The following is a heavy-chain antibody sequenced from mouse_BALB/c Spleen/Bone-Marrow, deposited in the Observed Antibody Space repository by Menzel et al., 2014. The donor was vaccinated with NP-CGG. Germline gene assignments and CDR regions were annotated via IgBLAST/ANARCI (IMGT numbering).Heavy chain of an antibody. CDR3: ARLGNYGYHDK. CDR1: GFDFSRYW. D-gene: IGHD1-2*01. Sequence: EVQLVESGGGLVQPGGSLNLACVASGFDFSRYWMSWARQAPGKGQEWIGEINPGSNTINYSPSLKDKFIISRDNAKNTLYLQMSKVRSEDTALYYCARLGNYGYHDKWGQGTTLTVSS. V-gene: IGHV4-2*02. J-gene: IGHJ2*01. CDR2: INPGSNTI.